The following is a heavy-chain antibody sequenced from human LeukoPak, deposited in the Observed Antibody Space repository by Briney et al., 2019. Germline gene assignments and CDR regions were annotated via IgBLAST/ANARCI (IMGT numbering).Heavy chain of an antibody. CDR2: IYHSGST. J-gene: IGHJ5*02. CDR3: ALSPYYYDSSGLWFDP. D-gene: IGHD3-22*01. Sequence: PSQTLSLTCAVSGGSISSGGYSWSWIRQPPGKGLEWIGYIYHSGSTYYNPSLKSRVTTSVDRSKNQFSLKLSSVTAADTAVYYCALSPYYYDSSGLWFDPWGQGTLVTVSS. CDR1: GGSISSGGYS. V-gene: IGHV4-30-2*01.